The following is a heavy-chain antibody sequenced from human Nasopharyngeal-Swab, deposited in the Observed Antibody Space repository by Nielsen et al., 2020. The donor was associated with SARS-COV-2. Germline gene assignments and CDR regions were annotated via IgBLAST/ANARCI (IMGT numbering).Heavy chain of an antibody. J-gene: IGHJ5*02. V-gene: IGHV3-21*04. Sequence: GGSLRLSCAASGFTFSSYSMNWVRQAPGKGLEWVSSISSSSYICYADSVKGRFTISRDNAKNSLYLQMNSLRAEDTAVYYCARDPITMVQGGLNWFDPWGQGTLVTVSS. CDR3: ARDPITMVQGGLNWFDP. CDR1: GFTFSSYS. D-gene: IGHD3-10*01. CDR2: ISSSSYI.